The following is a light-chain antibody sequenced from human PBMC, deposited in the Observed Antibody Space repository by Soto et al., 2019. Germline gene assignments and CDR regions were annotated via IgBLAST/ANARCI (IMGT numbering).Light chain of an antibody. CDR1: QSVSSSY. CDR2: GAG. Sequence: EIVLTQSPGTLSLSPGERATLSCMSSQSVSSSYLAWYQQTPGQAPSLLIFGAGSRATCITARFSGSGSRTDFTLPISRLEPEDFAVYYCQQYGNSPGYTFGQGTKLEIK. CDR3: QQYGNSPGYT. J-gene: IGKJ2*01. V-gene: IGKV3-20*01.